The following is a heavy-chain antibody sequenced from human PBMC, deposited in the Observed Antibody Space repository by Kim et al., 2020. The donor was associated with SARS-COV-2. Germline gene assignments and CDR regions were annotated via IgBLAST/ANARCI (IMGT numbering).Heavy chain of an antibody. J-gene: IGHJ4*02. V-gene: IGHV1-18*04. D-gene: IGHD3-22*01. Sequence: ASVKVSCKASGYTFTSYGISWVRQAPGQGLEWMGWISAYNGNTNYAQKLQGRVTMTTDKSTSTAYMELRSLRSDDTAVYYCARAGSSYYYDSSGYIDYWGQGTLVTVSS. CDR1: GYTFTSYG. CDR3: ARAGSSYYYDSSGYIDY. CDR2: ISAYNGNT.